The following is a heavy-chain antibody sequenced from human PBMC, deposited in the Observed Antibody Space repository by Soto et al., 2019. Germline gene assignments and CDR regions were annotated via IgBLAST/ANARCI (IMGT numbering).Heavy chain of an antibody. J-gene: IGHJ4*02. CDR2: ISGYNGNT. D-gene: IGHD2-8*01. CDR3: ARDLNIVLKGLRYYFDY. V-gene: IGHV1-18*01. Sequence: QVQLVQSGAEVKKPGASVKVSCKASGYTFTKYGFTWVRQAPGQGLEWMGWISGYNGNTNYAQKFQDRVTMTTDTFTSTAYMELSSLRSDDTAVYYCARDLNIVLKGLRYYFDYWGQGTLVTVSS. CDR1: GYTFTKYG.